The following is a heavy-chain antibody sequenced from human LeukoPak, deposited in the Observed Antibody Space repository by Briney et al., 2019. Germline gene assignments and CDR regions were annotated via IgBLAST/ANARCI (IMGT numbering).Heavy chain of an antibody. CDR3: ATLETTFRWFDP. Sequence: PGGSLRLSCAASGSTFSSYGMSWVRQAPGKGLEWVSSISASGGGTYYADSVKGRFTISRDNSRNTLYLQMNSLRAEDTAVYYCATLETTFRWFDPWGQGTLVTVSS. J-gene: IGHJ5*02. CDR1: GSTFSSYG. D-gene: IGHD1-1*01. CDR2: ISASGGGT. V-gene: IGHV3-23*01.